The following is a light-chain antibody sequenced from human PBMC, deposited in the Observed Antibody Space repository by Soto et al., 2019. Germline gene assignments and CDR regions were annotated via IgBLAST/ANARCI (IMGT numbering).Light chain of an antibody. CDR2: AAS. Sequence: DIQMTQSPSSLSTSIGDRVTITCRASQSISSYLNWYQQKPGKAPKLLIYAASSLQSGVPSRFSGGGSGTDFTLTISSLQPEDFATYYCQQTYNTPRTFGQGTKVDI. CDR3: QQTYNTPRT. J-gene: IGKJ1*01. V-gene: IGKV1-39*01. CDR1: QSISSY.